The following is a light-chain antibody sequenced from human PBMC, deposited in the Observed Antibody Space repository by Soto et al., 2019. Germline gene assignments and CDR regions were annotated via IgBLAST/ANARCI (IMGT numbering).Light chain of an antibody. J-gene: IGKJ5*01. CDR1: QSVSSN. V-gene: IGKV3-15*01. CDR3: QQYNIWPPIT. Sequence: EIVMTQSPATLSVSPGERATLSCRASQSVSSNVAWYQQKPGQAPRLLIYGAYTRAAGVPARFSGSGSGTEVTLTITSLQSEDIALYYCQQYNIWPPITFGQGTRLEIK. CDR2: GAY.